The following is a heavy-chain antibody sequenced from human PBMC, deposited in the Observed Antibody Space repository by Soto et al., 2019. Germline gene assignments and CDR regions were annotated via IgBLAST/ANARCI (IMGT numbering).Heavy chain of an antibody. CDR1: GGTFSSYA. CDR3: ALGDSSGYYSRFYY. V-gene: IGHV1-69*01. CDR2: IIPIFGTA. Sequence: QVQLVQSGAEVKKPGSSVKVSCKASGGTFSSYAISWVRQAPGQGLEWMGGIIPIFGTANYAQKFQGRVTSTADESTSTAYMGLSSLRSEDTAVYYCALGDSSGYYSRFYYWGQGTLVTVSS. D-gene: IGHD3-22*01. J-gene: IGHJ4*02.